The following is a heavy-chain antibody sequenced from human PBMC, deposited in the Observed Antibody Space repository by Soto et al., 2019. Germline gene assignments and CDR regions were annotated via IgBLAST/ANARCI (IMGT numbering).Heavy chain of an antibody. CDR3: ASAAGTGTAGCDC. V-gene: IGHV1-2*07. CDR1: GYTFSGFY. Sequence: ASVKVSCKASGYTFSGFYMHWVRQAPGQGLEWMGWINPNSGGTKSADKFQGRVTMPRDTSISTAYKELSRLTSDDTAVYYGASAAGTGTAGCDCWGQGTQVTVSS. J-gene: IGHJ4*02. D-gene: IGHD6-13*01. CDR2: INPNSGGT.